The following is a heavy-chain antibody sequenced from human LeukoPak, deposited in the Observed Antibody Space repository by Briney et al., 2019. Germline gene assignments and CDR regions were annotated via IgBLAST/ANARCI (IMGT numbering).Heavy chain of an antibody. CDR1: GGSISGSSYY. Sequence: SETLSLTCTVSGGSISGSSYYWGWIRQPPGKGLEWIGSIYYSGSTYYNPSLKSRVTISVDTSKNQFSLKLSSVTAADTAVYYCARAFDYYDSSGSDAFDIWGQGTMVTVSS. J-gene: IGHJ3*02. V-gene: IGHV4-39*07. CDR3: ARAFDYYDSSGSDAFDI. CDR2: IYYSGST. D-gene: IGHD3-22*01.